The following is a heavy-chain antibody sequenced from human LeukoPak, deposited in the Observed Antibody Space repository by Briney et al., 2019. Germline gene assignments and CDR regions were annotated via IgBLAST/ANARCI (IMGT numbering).Heavy chain of an antibody. CDR2: MNPNSGNT. V-gene: IGHV1-8*01. CDR3: ARGRYSGYGMDV. CDR1: GYTFTSYG. J-gene: IGHJ6*02. Sequence: ASVKVSCKASGYTFTSYGINWVRRATGQGLEWMGWMNPNSGNTGYAQKFQGRVTMTGNTSINTAYMELNSLRSEDTAVYYCARGRYSGYGMDVWGQGTTVTVSS. D-gene: IGHD5-12*01.